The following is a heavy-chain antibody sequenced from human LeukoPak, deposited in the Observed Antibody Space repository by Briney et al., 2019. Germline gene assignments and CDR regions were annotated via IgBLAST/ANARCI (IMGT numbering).Heavy chain of an antibody. D-gene: IGHD6-13*01. CDR1: GESVTSYSAA. CDR2: TYYRSKWYN. V-gene: IGHV6-1*01. CDR3: AREKQLVLDY. Sequence: SQTPSLTCAFCGESVTSYSAAWTWIRQSPSRGLEWLGRTYYRSKWYNDYAISVQSRITINPDTSKNQFSLQLNSVTPEDTAVYYCAREKQLVLDYWGQGSLVTVSS. J-gene: IGHJ4*02.